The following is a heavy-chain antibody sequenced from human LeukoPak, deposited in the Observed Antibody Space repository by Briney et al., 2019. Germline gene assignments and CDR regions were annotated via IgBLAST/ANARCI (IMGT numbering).Heavy chain of an antibody. D-gene: IGHD3-9*01. Sequence: NASETLSLTCAVYGGSFSGYYWSWIRQPPGKGLEWIGEINHSGSTNYNPSLKSRVTISVDTSKNQFSLKLSSVTAADTAVYYCARHLRYFDWLFDYWGQGTLVTVSS. V-gene: IGHV4-34*01. J-gene: IGHJ4*02. CDR2: INHSGST. CDR1: GGSFSGYY. CDR3: ARHLRYFDWLFDY.